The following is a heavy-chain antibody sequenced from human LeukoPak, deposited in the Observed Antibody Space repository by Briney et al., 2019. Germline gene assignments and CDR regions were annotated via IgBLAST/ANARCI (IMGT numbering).Heavy chain of an antibody. CDR3: ARDPVEWELLLDY. CDR1: GFTFISYW. J-gene: IGHJ4*02. D-gene: IGHD1-26*01. CDR2: MNIDGSEK. Sequence: GGSLRLSCVASGFTFISYWMGWVRQAPGKRPEWVANMNIDGSEKYYADSVKGRFTISRDNARNSVYLQMNGLRVEDTAVYYCARDPVEWELLLDYWGQGTLVTVSS. V-gene: IGHV3-7*01.